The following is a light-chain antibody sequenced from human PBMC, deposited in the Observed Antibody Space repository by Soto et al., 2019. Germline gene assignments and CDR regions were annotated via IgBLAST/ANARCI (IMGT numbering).Light chain of an antibody. J-gene: IGKJ1*01. CDR3: QQYGSSDTWT. V-gene: IGKV3-20*01. CDR1: QSVTSNY. Sequence: EVVLTQSPGTVSLSPGERATLSCRASQSVTSNYLAWYQQKPGQAPSLLIYAASSRATGIPGRFSGSGSGTDFTLNISSLEPEDFAVYYCQQYGSSDTWTFGQGTKVEIK. CDR2: AAS.